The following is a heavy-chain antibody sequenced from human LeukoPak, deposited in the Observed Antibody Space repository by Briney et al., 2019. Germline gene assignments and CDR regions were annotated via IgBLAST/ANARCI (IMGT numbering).Heavy chain of an antibody. CDR1: GFTFSSYA. D-gene: IGHD3-16*01. CDR2: ISGSGGST. V-gene: IGHV3-23*01. CDR3: ARVNVCPRCHFDY. Sequence: GGSLRLSCAASGFTFSSYAMSCVRQAPGKGLEWVSAISGSGGSTYYADSVKGRFTISRDNAKNTLYLQMNSLRAEDTAVYYCARVNVCPRCHFDYWGQGTLVTVSS. J-gene: IGHJ4*02.